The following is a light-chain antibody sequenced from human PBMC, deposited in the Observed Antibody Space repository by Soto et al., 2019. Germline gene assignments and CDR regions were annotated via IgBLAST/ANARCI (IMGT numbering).Light chain of an antibody. V-gene: IGKV3-11*01. Sequence: EIVLTQSPATLSLSPGERATLSCRASQSVGSYFAWYQQKPGQAPRLLIYDASNRATCIPARFSGSGSGTDFTLTISSLEPEDFAVYYCQQCGNWPVTFGQGTRVDIK. CDR1: QSVGSY. CDR3: QQCGNWPVT. J-gene: IGKJ1*01. CDR2: DAS.